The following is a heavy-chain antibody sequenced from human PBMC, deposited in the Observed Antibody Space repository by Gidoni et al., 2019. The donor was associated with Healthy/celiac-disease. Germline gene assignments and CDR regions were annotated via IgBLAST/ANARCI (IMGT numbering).Heavy chain of an antibody. D-gene: IGHD6-13*01. CDR3: AGGRGYPIDY. J-gene: IGHJ4*02. CDR1: GGSISSYY. Sequence: QVQLPESGPGLAKPSETLSPTRTVSGGSISSYYWSWIRQPPGKGLEGIGYIYYSGSNNYNPSLRSRVPKTEDTSKNQFSLKLSSVTAAGTAVYYCAGGRGYPIDYWGQGTLVTVSS. CDR2: IYYSGSN. V-gene: IGHV4-59*13.